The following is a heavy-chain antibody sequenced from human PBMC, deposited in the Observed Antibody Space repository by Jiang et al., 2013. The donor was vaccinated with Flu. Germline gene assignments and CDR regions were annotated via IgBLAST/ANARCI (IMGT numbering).Heavy chain of an antibody. J-gene: IGHJ4*02. CDR2: IIPILGIA. Sequence: GAEVKKPGSSVKVSCKASGGTFSSYTISWVRQAPGQGLEWMGRIIPILGIANYAQKFQGRVTITADKSTSTAYMELSSLRSEDTAVYYCARDGGDYYDSSGYYYLFDYWGQGTLVTVSS. V-gene: IGHV1-69*04. D-gene: IGHD3-22*01. CDR1: GGTFSSYT. CDR3: ARDGGDYYDSSGYYYLFDY.